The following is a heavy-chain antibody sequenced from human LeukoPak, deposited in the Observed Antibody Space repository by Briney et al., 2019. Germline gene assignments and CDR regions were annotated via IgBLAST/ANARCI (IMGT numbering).Heavy chain of an antibody. V-gene: IGHV5-10-1*01. CDR3: AREPGYYGSGSYYSYFDY. J-gene: IGHJ4*02. Sequence: GESLRISCKGSGYSFTSYWISWVRQMPGKGLEWMGRVDPSDSYTNYNPSFQGHVTILADKSISTAYLQWSSLKASDTAMYYCAREPGYYGSGSYYSYFDYWGQGTLVTVSS. D-gene: IGHD3-10*01. CDR1: GYSFTSYW. CDR2: VDPSDSYT.